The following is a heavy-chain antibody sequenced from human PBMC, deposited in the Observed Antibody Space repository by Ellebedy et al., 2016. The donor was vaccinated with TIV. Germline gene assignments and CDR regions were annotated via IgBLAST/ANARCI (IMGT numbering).Heavy chain of an antibody. J-gene: IGHJ4*02. CDR2: IIPIFGTA. CDR3: ARDREVGAVYFDY. V-gene: IGHV1-69*13. D-gene: IGHD1-26*01. Sequence: SVKVSCXASGGTFSSYAISWVRQAPGQGLEWMGGIIPIFGTANYAQKFQGRVTITADESTSTAYMELSSLRSEDTAVYYCARDREVGAVYFDYWGQGTLVTVSS. CDR1: GGTFSSYA.